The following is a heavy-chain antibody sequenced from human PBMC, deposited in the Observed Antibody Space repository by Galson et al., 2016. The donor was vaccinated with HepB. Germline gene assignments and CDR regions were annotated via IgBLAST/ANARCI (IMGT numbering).Heavy chain of an antibody. CDR1: GFSLSTSGVG. D-gene: IGHD1-1*01. Sequence: PALVKPTQTLTLTCTFSGFSLSTSGVGVGWIRQPPGEALEWLALIYWNEDKRYSPSLKSSFSITKDTSKNQVVLTMTNMDPVDTATYYCSRRTLHAGHWTFDYWGQGTLVTVSS. V-gene: IGHV2-5*01. CDR2: IYWNEDK. CDR3: SRRTLHAGHWTFDY. J-gene: IGHJ4*02.